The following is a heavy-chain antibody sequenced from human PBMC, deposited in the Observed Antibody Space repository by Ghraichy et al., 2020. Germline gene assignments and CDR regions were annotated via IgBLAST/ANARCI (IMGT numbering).Heavy chain of an antibody. CDR1: GFSLSTSGMR. CDR3: ARIECSGGSCYLGH. V-gene: IGHV2-70*04. Sequence: SGPTLVKPTQTLTLTCTFSGFSLSTSGMRVSWIRQPPGKALEWLARIDWDDDKFYSTSLKTRLTISKDTSKNQVVLTMTNMDPVDTATYYCARIECSGGSCYLGHWGQGTLVTVSS. J-gene: IGHJ4*02. D-gene: IGHD2-15*01. CDR2: IDWDDDK.